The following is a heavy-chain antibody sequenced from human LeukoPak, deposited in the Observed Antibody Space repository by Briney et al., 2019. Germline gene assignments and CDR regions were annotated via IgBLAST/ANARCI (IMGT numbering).Heavy chain of an antibody. Sequence: SETLSLTCAVSGYSISSGYYWGWIRQPPGKGLEWIGSIYHSGSTYYNPSLKSRVTISVDTSKNQFSLKLSSVTAADTAVYYCARIIPLNYYDSSGYYPKPGYFQHWGQGTLVTVSS. J-gene: IGHJ1*01. CDR1: GYSISSGYY. CDR3: ARIIPLNYYDSSGYYPKPGYFQH. D-gene: IGHD3-22*01. V-gene: IGHV4-38-2*01. CDR2: IYHSGST.